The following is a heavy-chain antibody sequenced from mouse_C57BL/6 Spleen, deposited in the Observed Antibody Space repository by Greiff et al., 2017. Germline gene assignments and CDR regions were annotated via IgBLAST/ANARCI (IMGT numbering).Heavy chain of an antibody. CDR1: GYTFTDYY. D-gene: IGHD2-3*01. J-gene: IGHJ4*01. CDR2: IYPGSGNT. V-gene: IGHV1-76*01. Sequence: VNVVESGAELVRPGASVKLSCKASGYTFTDYYINWVKQRPGQGLEWIARIYPGSGNTYYTEKLKGKATLTADKSSSTAYMQLSSLTSEDSAVYFCARTRDGHQRYYAMDYWGQGTSVTVSS. CDR3: ARTRDGHQRYYAMDY.